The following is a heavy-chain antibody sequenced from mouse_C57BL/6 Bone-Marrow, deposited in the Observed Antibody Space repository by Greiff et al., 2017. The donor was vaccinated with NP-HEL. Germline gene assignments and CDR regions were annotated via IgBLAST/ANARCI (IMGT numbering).Heavy chain of an antibody. D-gene: IGHD2-12*01. J-gene: IGHJ1*03. CDR3: ARLRWYCDV. V-gene: IGHV5-12*01. CDR1: GFTFSDYY. CDR2: ISNGGGST. Sequence: EVKLMESGGGLVQPGGSLKLSCAASGFTFSDYYMYWVRQTPEKRLEWVAYISNGGGSTYYTDTVKGRFTISRDNAKNTLYLQMSRLKSEDTAMYYCARLRWYCDVWGTGTTVTVSS.